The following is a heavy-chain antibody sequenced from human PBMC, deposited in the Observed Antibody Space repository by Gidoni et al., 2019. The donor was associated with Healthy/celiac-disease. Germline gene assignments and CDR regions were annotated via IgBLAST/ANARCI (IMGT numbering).Heavy chain of an antibody. Sequence: EVQLAESGGGLVQTGRSLRLSCAASGCTYDDYAMHWLRQAAGKGLEWVSGISWKSGSIGYADSVKGRFTSSRDNAKNSLYLQMNSLRAEDTALYYCAKEPVPRVIQAFDYWGQGTLVTVSS. D-gene: IGHD3-22*01. CDR1: GCTYDDYA. V-gene: IGHV3-9*01. CDR2: ISWKSGSI. CDR3: AKEPVPRVIQAFDY. J-gene: IGHJ4*02.